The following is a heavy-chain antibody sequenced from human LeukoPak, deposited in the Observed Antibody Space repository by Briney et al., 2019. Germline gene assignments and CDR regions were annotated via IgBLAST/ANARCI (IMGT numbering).Heavy chain of an antibody. V-gene: IGHV4-34*01. CDR2: INHSGST. J-gene: IGHJ4*02. D-gene: IGHD6-19*01. CDR1: GGSFSGYY. CDR3: ARREWLEFDY. Sequence: PSETLSLTCAVYGGSFSGYYWSWIRRPPGKGLEWIGEINHSGSTNYNPSLKSRVTISVDTSKNQFSLKLSSVTAADTAVYYCARREWLEFDYWGQGTLVTVSS.